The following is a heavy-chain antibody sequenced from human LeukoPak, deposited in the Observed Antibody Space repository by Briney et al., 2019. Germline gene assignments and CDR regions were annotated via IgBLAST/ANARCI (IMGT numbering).Heavy chain of an antibody. CDR2: ISSSGSTI. V-gene: IGHV3-11*01. D-gene: IGHD2-2*01. J-gene: IGHJ4*02. CDR3: AKLYCSGTSCYHGGLYFDY. CDR1: GFTFSDYY. Sequence: GGSLRLSCAASGFTFSDYYMSWIRQAPGKGLEWVSYISSSGSTIYYADSVKGRFTISRDNAKNSLYLQMNSLRAEDTAVYYCAKLYCSGTSCYHGGLYFDYWGQGTLVTVSS.